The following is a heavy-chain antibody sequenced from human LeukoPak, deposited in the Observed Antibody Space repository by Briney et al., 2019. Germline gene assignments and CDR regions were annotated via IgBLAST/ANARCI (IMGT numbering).Heavy chain of an antibody. D-gene: IGHD5-12*01. Sequence: GGSLRLSCAASGFTFSTSTMNWVRQAPGKGLEWVSSIGSTSRDKYFVGSVRGRFTISRDNAKNSLYLEMNSLRADDTAVYYCVRGDYRDYWGQGTLVTVSS. J-gene: IGHJ4*02. CDR2: IGSTSRDK. CDR1: GFTFSTST. CDR3: VRGDYRDY. V-gene: IGHV3-21*01.